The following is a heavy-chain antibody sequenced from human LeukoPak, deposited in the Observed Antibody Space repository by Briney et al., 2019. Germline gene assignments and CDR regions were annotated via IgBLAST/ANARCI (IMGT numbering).Heavy chain of an antibody. CDR3: ARDRFPDSSGYYYSEY. V-gene: IGHV1-69*05. D-gene: IGHD3-22*01. Sequence: SVKVYCKASGGTFSSYAISWVRQAPGQGLEWMGGLIPIFGTANYAQKFQGRVTITTDESTSTAYMELSSLRSDDTAVYDCARDRFPDSSGYYYSEYWGQGTLVTVS. J-gene: IGHJ4*02. CDR1: GGTFSSYA. CDR2: LIPIFGTA.